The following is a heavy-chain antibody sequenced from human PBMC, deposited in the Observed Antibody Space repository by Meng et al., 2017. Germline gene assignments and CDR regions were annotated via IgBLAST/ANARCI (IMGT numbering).Heavy chain of an antibody. Sequence: QLQLQESGPGLVKPSETLSLTCIVSGDSISSSCDYWGWIRQPPGKGLEWIGSIYYSGSTYYNPSLKSRVTISVATSKNQFSLKLSSVTAADTAVYYCARRDYFDYWGQGTLVTVSS. CDR1: GDSISSSCDY. CDR3: ARRDYFDY. J-gene: IGHJ4*02. V-gene: IGHV4-39*01. CDR2: IYYSGST.